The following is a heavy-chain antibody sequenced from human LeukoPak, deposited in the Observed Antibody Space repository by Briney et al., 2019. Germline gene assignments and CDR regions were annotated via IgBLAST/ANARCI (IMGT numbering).Heavy chain of an antibody. Sequence: SETLSLTCTVSGGSISSYSWSWIRQPPGKGLEWIGYIYHSGSTYYNPSLKSRATISVDRSKNQFSLKLSSVTAADTAVYYCARGGPLEYSSSKPFYYYYGMDVWGQGTTVIVSS. CDR1: GGSISSYS. CDR3: ARGGPLEYSSSKPFYYYYGMDV. D-gene: IGHD6-13*01. V-gene: IGHV4-59*12. J-gene: IGHJ6*02. CDR2: IYHSGST.